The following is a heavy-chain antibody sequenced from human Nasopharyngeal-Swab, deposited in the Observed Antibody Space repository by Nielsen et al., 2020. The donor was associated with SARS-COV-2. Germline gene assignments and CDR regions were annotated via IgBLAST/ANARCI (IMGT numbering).Heavy chain of an antibody. V-gene: IGHV3-23*01. CDR1: GFTFNIYA. J-gene: IGHJ3*02. D-gene: IGHD3-10*01. Sequence: GESLTLSCIASGFTFNIYAMAWVRRTPGRGLQWVSGISASGGSTYYTDSVKGRFAVSRDNSRNTLYLQMHSLRVEDTALYYCAKDDVVRGDAFDIWGQGTMVTVSS. CDR2: ISASGGST. CDR3: AKDDVVRGDAFDI.